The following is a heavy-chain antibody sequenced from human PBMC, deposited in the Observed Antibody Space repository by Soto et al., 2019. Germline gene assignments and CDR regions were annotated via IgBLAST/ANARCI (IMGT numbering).Heavy chain of an antibody. Sequence: GGSLRLSCAASGFTFSSYGIHWVRQAPGKGLEWVAVISYDGSNKYYADSVKGRFTISRDNSKNTLYLQMNSLRAEDTAVYYCAKGFESEITGTYYYGVDVWGQGTTVTVSS. D-gene: IGHD1-7*01. J-gene: IGHJ6*02. CDR2: ISYDGSNK. CDR3: AKGFESEITGTYYYGVDV. CDR1: GFTFSSYG. V-gene: IGHV3-30*18.